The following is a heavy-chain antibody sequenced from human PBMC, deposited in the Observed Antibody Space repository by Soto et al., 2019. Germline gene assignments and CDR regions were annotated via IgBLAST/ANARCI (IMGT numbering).Heavy chain of an antibody. CDR1: GGSISSYY. CDR2: IYYSGST. Sequence: SETLSLTCTVSGGSISSYYWSWIRQPPGKGLEWIGYIYYSGSTNYNPSLKSRVTISVDTSKNQFSPKLSSVTAADTAVYYCARDMGDYDPDAFDIWGQGTMVTVSS. J-gene: IGHJ3*02. CDR3: ARDMGDYDPDAFDI. D-gene: IGHD4-17*01. V-gene: IGHV4-59*01.